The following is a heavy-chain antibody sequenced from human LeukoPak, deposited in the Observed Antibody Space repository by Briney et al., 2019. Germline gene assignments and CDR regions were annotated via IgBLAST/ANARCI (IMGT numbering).Heavy chain of an antibody. D-gene: IGHD1-1*01. CDR1: GFTFSSYA. CDR2: ITSADT. Sequence: GGSLRLSCGAAGFTFSSYAMSWFRQAPGTGLEWLSSITSADTYYAYSVKGRFTISRDNSKNTLFLQMNSLRAEDTAVYYCARERLVRHLSFDYWGQGTLVTVSS. V-gene: IGHV3-23*01. J-gene: IGHJ4*02. CDR3: ARERLVRHLSFDY.